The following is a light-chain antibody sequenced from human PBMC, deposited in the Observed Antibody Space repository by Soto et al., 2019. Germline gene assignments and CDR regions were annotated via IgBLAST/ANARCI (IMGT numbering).Light chain of an antibody. V-gene: IGKV1-17*01. CDR1: QGIRND. Sequence: DIQMTQSPSSLSASVGDRVTITCRASQGIRNDLGWYQQKPGKAPKRLIYAASSLQSGVPSRFSGSGSGTEFTPTITSRQPEDLSPYYGLQHNIYPWTCSQETKVQIK. J-gene: IGKJ1*01. CDR2: AAS. CDR3: LQHNIYPWT.